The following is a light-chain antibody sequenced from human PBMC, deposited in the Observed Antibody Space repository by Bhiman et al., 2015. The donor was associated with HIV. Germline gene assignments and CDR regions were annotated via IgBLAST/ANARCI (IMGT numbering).Light chain of an antibody. CDR1: SSNIGNYF. Sequence: QSVLTQPPSVSAAPGQKVTISCSGGSSNIGNYFVSWYQQFPGTAPKLLIYDNDQRPSGIPDRFSGSKSGTSATLAIAGLQTGDEADYYCVTWDTSLTAEVFGPGTKVTVL. J-gene: IGLJ1*01. CDR3: VTWDTSLTAEV. CDR2: DND. V-gene: IGLV1-51*01.